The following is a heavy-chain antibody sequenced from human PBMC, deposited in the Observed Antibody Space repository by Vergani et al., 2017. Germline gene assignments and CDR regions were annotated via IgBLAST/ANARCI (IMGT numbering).Heavy chain of an antibody. Sequence: EESGGGSVKPGGSLRLSCAASGFKFSDHYMSWIRQAPGKGLEWVSHISPGASTASYTDSVTGRFTVSRDNDNNSLTLDMTTLRVEDTAFYYCAKNPGISTTRHYYAMDVWGQGTTFTVPS. V-gene: IGHV3-11*04. CDR2: ISPGASTA. CDR3: AKNPGISTTRHYYAMDV. CDR1: GFKFSDHY. D-gene: IGHD1-1*01. J-gene: IGHJ6*02.